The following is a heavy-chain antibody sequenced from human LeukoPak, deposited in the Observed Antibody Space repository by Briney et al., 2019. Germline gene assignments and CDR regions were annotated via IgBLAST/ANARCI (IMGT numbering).Heavy chain of an antibody. Sequence: SVKVSCKASGGTFSSYAISWVRQAPEQGLDWMGGIIPTFVTPNYAQKFQGRVTITTDESTSTAYMELSSLRSEDTAVYYCARLFYDSSGYLVSRSLGFDYWGQGTLVTVSS. CDR2: IIPTFVTP. D-gene: IGHD3-22*01. CDR1: GGTFSSYA. CDR3: ARLFYDSSGYLVSRSLGFDY. J-gene: IGHJ4*02. V-gene: IGHV1-69*05.